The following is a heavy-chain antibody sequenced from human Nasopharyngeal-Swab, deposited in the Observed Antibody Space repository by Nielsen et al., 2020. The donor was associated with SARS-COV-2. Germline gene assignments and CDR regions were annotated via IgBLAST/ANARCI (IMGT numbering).Heavy chain of an antibody. D-gene: IGHD3-9*01. J-gene: IGHJ6*02. CDR3: AREDYDILTGYYQDYYYYYGMDV. V-gene: IGHV3-33*01. CDR1: GFTFSSYG. Sequence: GGSLRLSCAASGFTFSSYGMHWVGQAPGKGLEWVAVIWYDGSNKYYADSVKGRFTISRDNSKNTLYLQMNSLRAEDTAVYYCAREDYDILTGYYQDYYYYYGMDVWGQGTTVTVSS. CDR2: IWYDGSNK.